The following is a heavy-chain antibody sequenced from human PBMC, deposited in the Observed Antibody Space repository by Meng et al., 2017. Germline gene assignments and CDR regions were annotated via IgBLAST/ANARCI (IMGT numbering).Heavy chain of an antibody. CDR3: ARDRRGGATTGNFQH. CDR1: GFTFSSYA. CDR2: ISYDGSNK. V-gene: IGHV3-30*04. D-gene: IGHD1-26*01. J-gene: IGHJ1*01. Sequence: QLQRVEAGGGVVQPGRSPRLSCSASGFTFSSYAMHWVRQAPGKGLELVAVISYDGSNKYYADSVKGRFTISRDNSKNTLYLQMNSLRAEDTAVYYCARDRRGGATTGNFQHWGQGTLVTVSS.